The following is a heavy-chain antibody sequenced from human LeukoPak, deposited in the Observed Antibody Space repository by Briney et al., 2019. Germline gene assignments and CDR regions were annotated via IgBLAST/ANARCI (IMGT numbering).Heavy chain of an antibody. V-gene: IGHV3-30-3*01. J-gene: IGHJ4*02. CDR2: ISYDGSSK. D-gene: IGHD5-24*01. CDR3: ARARFGYNRGPFDY. Sequence: PGRSLRLSCAASGFTFSSYAMHWVRQAPGKGLEWVAFISYDGSSKHYADSVKGRFTISRDNSKNTLYMQMNSLRPEDTAVYYCARARFGYNRGPFDYWGQGILVTVSS. CDR1: GFTFSSYA.